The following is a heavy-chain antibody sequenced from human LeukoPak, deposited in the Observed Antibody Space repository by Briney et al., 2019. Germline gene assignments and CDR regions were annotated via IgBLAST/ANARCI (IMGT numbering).Heavy chain of an antibody. CDR1: GFTVSSNY. CDR3: ARDRYDILTGYYFFDY. CDR2: IYSGGST. D-gene: IGHD3-9*01. Sequence: GGSLRLSCAASGFTVSSNYMSWVRQAPGKGLGWVSVIYSGGSTYYADSVKGRFTISRDNSKNTLYLQMNSLRAEDTAVYYCARDRYDILTGYYFFDYWGQGTLVTVSS. V-gene: IGHV3-66*02. J-gene: IGHJ4*02.